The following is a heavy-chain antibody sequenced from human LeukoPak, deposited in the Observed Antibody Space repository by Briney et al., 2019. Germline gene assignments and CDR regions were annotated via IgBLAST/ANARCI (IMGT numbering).Heavy chain of an antibody. Sequence: SETLSLTCAVYGGSFSGYYWSWIRQPPGKGLEWIGEINHSGSTNYNPSLKSRVTISVDTSKNQFSLKLSSVTAADTAAYYCARALGSAAGNFDYWGQGTLVTVSS. CDR2: INHSGST. CDR3: ARALGSAAGNFDY. CDR1: GGSFSGYY. J-gene: IGHJ4*02. D-gene: IGHD6-13*01. V-gene: IGHV4-34*01.